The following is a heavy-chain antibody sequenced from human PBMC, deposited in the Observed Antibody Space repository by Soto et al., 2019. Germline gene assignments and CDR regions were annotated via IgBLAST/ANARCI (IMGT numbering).Heavy chain of an antibody. V-gene: IGHV1-18*01. CDR1: GYTFTSYG. Sequence: GASVKVSCKASGYTFTSYGISWVRQAPGQGLEWMGWISAYNGNTNYAQKLQGRVTMTTDTSTSTAYMELRSLRSDDTAVYYCARDNGRDDILTGYHYWGQGTLVTVSS. J-gene: IGHJ4*02. CDR2: ISAYNGNT. D-gene: IGHD3-9*01. CDR3: ARDNGRDDILTGYHY.